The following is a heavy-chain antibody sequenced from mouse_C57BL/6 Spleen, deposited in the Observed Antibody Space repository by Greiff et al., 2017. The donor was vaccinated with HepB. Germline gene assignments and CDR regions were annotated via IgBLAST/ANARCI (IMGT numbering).Heavy chain of an antibody. CDR1: GFTFSSYG. Sequence: EVQGVESGGDLVKPGGSLKLSCAASGFTFSSYGMSWVRQTPDKRLEWVATISSGGSYTYYPDSVKGRFTISRDNAKNTLYLQMSSLKSEDTSLYYCARHTAQAGDDWGQGTTLTVSS. V-gene: IGHV5-6*01. CDR3: ARHTAQAGDD. CDR2: ISSGGSYT. D-gene: IGHD3-2*02. J-gene: IGHJ2*01.